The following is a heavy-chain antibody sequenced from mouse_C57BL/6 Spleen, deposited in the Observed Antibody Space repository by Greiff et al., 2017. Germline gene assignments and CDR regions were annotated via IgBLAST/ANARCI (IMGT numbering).Heavy chain of an antibody. V-gene: IGHV5-17*01. CDR3: ARSTMAKGFDY. CDR1: GFTFSDYG. J-gene: IGHJ2*01. CDR2: ISSGSSTL. D-gene: IGHD1-1*02. Sequence: EVQVVESGGGLVKPGGSLKLSCEASGFTFSDYGMHWVSQAPEQGLEWVADISSGSSTLYYPDTVKGRFTISRDNAKNTLFMQMTSLRSEDTAMYYCARSTMAKGFDYWGEGTTLTVSS.